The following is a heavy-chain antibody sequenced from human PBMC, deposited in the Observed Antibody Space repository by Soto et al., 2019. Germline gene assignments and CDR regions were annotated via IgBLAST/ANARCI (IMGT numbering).Heavy chain of an antibody. Sequence: GGSLRLSCAASGFTFSSYAMSWVRQAPGKGLEWVSAISGSGGSTYYADSVKGRFTISRDNSKNTLYLQMNSLRAEDTAVYYCAKRSVGWLQEESDYFDYWGQGTLVTVSS. D-gene: IGHD5-12*01. CDR2: ISGSGGST. J-gene: IGHJ4*02. CDR3: AKRSVGWLQEESDYFDY. CDR1: GFTFSSYA. V-gene: IGHV3-23*01.